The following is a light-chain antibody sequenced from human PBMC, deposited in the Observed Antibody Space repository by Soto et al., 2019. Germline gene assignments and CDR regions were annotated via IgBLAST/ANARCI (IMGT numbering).Light chain of an antibody. Sequence: EIVGTQCPATLTLSPGERATLSCRASQSVGRYLAWYQQKPGQAPRLLIYDASNRATGIPARFSGSGSGTDFTLTISSLEPEDFAVYYCQQRSDWPPITFGQGTRLEIK. CDR3: QQRSDWPPIT. CDR2: DAS. V-gene: IGKV3-11*01. J-gene: IGKJ5*01. CDR1: QSVGRY.